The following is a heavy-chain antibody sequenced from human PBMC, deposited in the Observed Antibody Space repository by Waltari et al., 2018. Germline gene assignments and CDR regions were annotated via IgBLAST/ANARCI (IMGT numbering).Heavy chain of an antibody. J-gene: IGHJ4*02. CDR2: FDPEECET. CDR1: GYTLTELS. Sequence: QVQLVQSGAEVKKPGASVKVSCKVSGYTLTELSMHWVRQAPGKGLEWMGGFDPEECETSYAKKFQGRVTMTEDTSTDTAYMELSSLRSEDTAVYYCATPLRPYSAGHYFDYWGQGTLVTVSS. D-gene: IGHD1-26*01. V-gene: IGHV1-24*01. CDR3: ATPLRPYSAGHYFDY.